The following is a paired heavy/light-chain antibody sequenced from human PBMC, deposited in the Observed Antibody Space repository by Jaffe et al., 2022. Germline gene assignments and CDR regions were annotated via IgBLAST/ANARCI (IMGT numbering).Light chain of an antibody. CDR2: AAS. CDR3: QQYNSYPRIT. Sequence: DIQMTQSPSSLSASVGDRVTITCRASQGISNYLAWFQQKPGKAPKSLIYAASSLQSGVPSKFSGSGSGTDFTLTISSLQPEDFATYYCQQYNSYPRITFGQGTRLEIK. V-gene: IGKV1-16*02. J-gene: IGKJ5*01. CDR1: QGISNY.
Heavy chain of an antibody. CDR1: GFTFSSYG. CDR3: AKDGVAAAQGDY. J-gene: IGHJ4*02. Sequence: QVQLVESGGGVVQPGGSLRLSCAASGFTFSSYGMHWVRQAPGKGLEWVAFIRYDGSNKYYADSVKGRFTISRDNSKNTLYLQMNSLRAEDTAVYYCAKDGVAAAQGDYWGQGTLVTVSS. CDR2: IRYDGSNK. V-gene: IGHV3-30*02. D-gene: IGHD6-13*01.